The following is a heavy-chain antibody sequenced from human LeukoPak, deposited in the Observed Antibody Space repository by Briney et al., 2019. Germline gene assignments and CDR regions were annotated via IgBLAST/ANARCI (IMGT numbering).Heavy chain of an antibody. Sequence: PGGSLRLSCAASGFTVSSNYMSWVRQAPGKGLEWASVIYSGGSTYYADSVKGRFTISRDNSKNTLYLQMNSLRAEDTAVYYCVRDYYDSSGYYSGYWGQGTLVTVSS. V-gene: IGHV3-66*01. D-gene: IGHD3-22*01. CDR3: VRDYYDSSGYYSGY. CDR2: IYSGGST. CDR1: GFTVSSNY. J-gene: IGHJ4*02.